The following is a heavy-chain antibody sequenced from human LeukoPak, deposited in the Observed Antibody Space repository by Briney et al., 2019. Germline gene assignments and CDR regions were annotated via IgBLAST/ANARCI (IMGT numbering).Heavy chain of an antibody. D-gene: IGHD3-10*01. CDR2: IYYSGST. V-gene: IGHV4-31*03. CDR1: GGSISSGGYY. CDR3: ARGPAGFYYGICDY. Sequence: SETLSLTCTVSGGSISSGGYYWSWIRQHPGKGLEWIGYIYYSGSTYYNPSPKSRVTISVDTSKNQFSLKLSSVTAADTAVYYCARGPAGFYYGICDYWGQGTLVTVSS. J-gene: IGHJ4*02.